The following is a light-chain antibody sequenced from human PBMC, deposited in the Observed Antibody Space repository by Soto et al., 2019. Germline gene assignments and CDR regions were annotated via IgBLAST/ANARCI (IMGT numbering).Light chain of an antibody. CDR1: QSVSSN. CDR2: GAS. CDR3: QQYNNWPPIT. V-gene: IGKV3-15*01. Sequence: DIVMTQSPATLSVSPGERATLSCRASQSVSSNLAWYQQKPGQAPRLLIYGASTRATGIPARFSGSVSGTEFTPTISSLQSEDFAVYYCQQYNNWPPITFGQGTRLEIK. J-gene: IGKJ5*01.